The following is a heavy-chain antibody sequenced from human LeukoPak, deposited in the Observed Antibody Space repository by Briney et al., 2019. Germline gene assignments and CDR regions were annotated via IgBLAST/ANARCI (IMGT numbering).Heavy chain of an antibody. Sequence: GGSLRLSCAASGFTFSNSAMSWVRQAPGKGLEWVSTLSGSGITTYYADSVKGRFTISRDNSKNTLYLQMNSLRAEDTAVYYCAKGIYCSGWSYFDYWSHGTLVTVSS. CDR1: GFTFSNSA. CDR2: LSGSGITT. V-gene: IGHV3-23*01. CDR3: AKGIYCSGWSYFDY. J-gene: IGHJ4*01. D-gene: IGHD6-19*01.